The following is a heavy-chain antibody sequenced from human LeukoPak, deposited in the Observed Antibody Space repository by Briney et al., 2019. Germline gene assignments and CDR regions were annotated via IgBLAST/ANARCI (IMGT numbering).Heavy chain of an antibody. CDR2: INPNSGGT. D-gene: IGHD3-10*01. V-gene: IGHV1-2*02. CDR3: ARGPPYYYGSGSYPNDYYYYGMDV. CDR1: GYTFTGYY. J-gene: IGHJ6*02. Sequence: ASVKVSCKASGYTFTGYYMHWVRQAPGQGLEWMGWINPNSGGTNYAQKFQGRVTMTRDTSTSTAYMELSRLRSDDTAVYYCARGPPYYYGSGSYPNDYYYYGMDVWGQGTTVTVSS.